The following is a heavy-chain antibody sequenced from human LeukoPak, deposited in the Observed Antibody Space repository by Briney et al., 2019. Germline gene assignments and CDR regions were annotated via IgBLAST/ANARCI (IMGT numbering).Heavy chain of an antibody. Sequence: GESLKISCKGSGYSFTSYWIGWVRQMPGKGLEWMGIIYPGDSDTRYSPSFQGQVTISADKSISTAYLQWSSLKASDTAMYYCAGLRDIVVVPAAMPYYYGMDVWGQGTTVTVSS. CDR1: GYSFTSYW. CDR2: IYPGDSDT. D-gene: IGHD2-2*01. CDR3: AGLRDIVVVPAAMPYYYGMDV. V-gene: IGHV5-51*01. J-gene: IGHJ6*02.